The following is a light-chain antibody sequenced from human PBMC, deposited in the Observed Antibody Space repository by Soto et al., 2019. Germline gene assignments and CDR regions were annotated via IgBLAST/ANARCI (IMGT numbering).Light chain of an antibody. V-gene: IGKV1-5*03. CDR2: KAS. Sequence: DIQMTQSPSTLSGSVGDRVTITCRASQTISSWLAWYQQKPGKAPKLLIYKASTFKSRVPSRFSGSGSGTEFTLTISSLQPDDFATYYCQHYNSYSEAFGQGTKVELK. CDR1: QTISSW. J-gene: IGKJ1*01. CDR3: QHYNSYSEA.